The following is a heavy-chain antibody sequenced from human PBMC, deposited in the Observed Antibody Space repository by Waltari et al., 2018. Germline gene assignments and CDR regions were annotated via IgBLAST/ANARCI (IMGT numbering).Heavy chain of an antibody. Sequence: QVQLVESGGGVVQPGGSLRLSCAASGFTFSSYGMHWVRQAPGKGLEWVAFIRYEGSNKYYADSVKGRFTISRDNSKNTLYLQMNSLRAEDTAVYYCGSIAGYWGQGTLVTVSS. J-gene: IGHJ4*02. CDR3: GSIAGY. CDR1: GFTFSSYG. D-gene: IGHD6-13*01. CDR2: IRYEGSNK. V-gene: IGHV3-30*02.